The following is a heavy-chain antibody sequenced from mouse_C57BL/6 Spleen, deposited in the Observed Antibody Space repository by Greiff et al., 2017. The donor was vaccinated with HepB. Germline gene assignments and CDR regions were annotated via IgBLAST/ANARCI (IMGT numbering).Heavy chain of an antibody. CDR2: IRSKSNNYAT. CDR1: GFSFNTYA. D-gene: IGHD3-3*01. J-gene: IGHJ4*01. Sequence: EVMLVESGGGLVQPKGSLKLSCAASGFSFNTYAMNWVRQAPGKGLEWVARIRSKSNNYATYYADSVKDRFTISRDDSESMLYLQMNNLKTEDTAMYYCVRGHKGLYYAMDYWGQGTSVTVSS. V-gene: IGHV10-1*01. CDR3: VRGHKGLYYAMDY.